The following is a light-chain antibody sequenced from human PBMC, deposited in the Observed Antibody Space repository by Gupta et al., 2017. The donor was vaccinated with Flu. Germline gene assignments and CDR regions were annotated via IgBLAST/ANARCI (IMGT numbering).Light chain of an antibody. Sequence: EIVMTQSPATLSVSPGERATPSCRASQRISSKVAWYQQKPGQAPRLLIYDAYTRPTGVPVRFSGGGSGTEFTLTINSLQSEDFAIYYCQQYDTWPPWTLGQGTKVEIK. CDR2: DAY. V-gene: IGKV3-15*01. CDR1: QRISSK. J-gene: IGKJ1*01. CDR3: QQYDTWPPWT.